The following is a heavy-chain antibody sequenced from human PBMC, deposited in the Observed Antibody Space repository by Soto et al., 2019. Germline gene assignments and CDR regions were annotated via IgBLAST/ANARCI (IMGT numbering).Heavy chain of an antibody. D-gene: IGHD3-22*01. CDR2: ISAYNGNT. CDR1: GYTFTSYG. CDR3: ARDEDYDSSGPIDY. J-gene: IGHJ4*02. Sequence: ASVKVSCKASGYTFTSYGISWVRQAPGQGLEWMGWISAYNGNTNYAQKLQGRVTMTTDTSTSTAYMELRSLRSDDTAVYYCARDEDYDSSGPIDYWGQGXLVTVSS. V-gene: IGHV1-18*01.